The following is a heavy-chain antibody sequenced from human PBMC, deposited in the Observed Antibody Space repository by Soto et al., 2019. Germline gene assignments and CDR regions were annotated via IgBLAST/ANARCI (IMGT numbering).Heavy chain of an antibody. CDR3: ATETTYYYGSGSYDGYYGMDV. CDR1: GYTFTSYY. Sequence: QVQLVQSGAEVKKPGASVKVSCKASGYTFTSYYMHWVRQAPGQGLEWMGIINPSGGSTSYAQKFQGRVTMTRDTSISTAYMELSRLRSDDTAVYYCATETTYYYGSGSYDGYYGMDVWGQGTTVTVSS. V-gene: IGHV1-46*01. CDR2: INPSGGST. J-gene: IGHJ6*02. D-gene: IGHD3-10*01.